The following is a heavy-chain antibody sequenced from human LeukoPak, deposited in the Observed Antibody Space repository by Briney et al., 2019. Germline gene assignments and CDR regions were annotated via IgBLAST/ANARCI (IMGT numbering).Heavy chain of an antibody. CDR3: ARVYQSAEYYFDY. J-gene: IGHJ4*02. CDR1: GGSIVCYY. Sequence: SETLSLTCLVSGGSIVCYYWSWIRQPPGKGLEGIGYIYYTGSTEYHPSLKSRVTISLDTSKNQFSLKLTSVTAADTAVYYCARVYQSAEYYFDYWGQGNLVSVSS. V-gene: IGHV4-59*01. CDR2: IYYTGST. D-gene: IGHD2-2*01.